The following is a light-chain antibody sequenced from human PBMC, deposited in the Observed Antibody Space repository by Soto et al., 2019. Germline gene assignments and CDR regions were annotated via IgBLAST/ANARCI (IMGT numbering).Light chain of an antibody. V-gene: IGKV1-5*01. CDR3: QSYNTYSRT. CDR2: DAS. Sequence: DIQMTQSPSTLSASVGDGVIITCRASQRISTWLAWYQHKPGKAPKLLIYDASNLDSGVPSRFSGSGSGTEFSLTISSLQPDDFATYYCQSYNTYSRTFGQGTKVDIK. CDR1: QRISTW. J-gene: IGKJ1*01.